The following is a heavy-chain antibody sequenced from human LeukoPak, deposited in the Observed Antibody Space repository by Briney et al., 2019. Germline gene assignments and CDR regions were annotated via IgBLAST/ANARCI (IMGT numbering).Heavy chain of an antibody. CDR1: GFTVSSNY. Sequence: PGGSLRLSCAASGFTVSSNYMSWVRQAPGKGLEWVSVTYSGGNTYYADSVKGRFTISRDNAKNTLYLQMNGLRAEDTAVYYCARDTDTVTTILDYWGQGTLVTVSS. V-gene: IGHV3-53*01. D-gene: IGHD4-17*01. J-gene: IGHJ4*02. CDR3: ARDTDTVTTILDY. CDR2: TYSGGNT.